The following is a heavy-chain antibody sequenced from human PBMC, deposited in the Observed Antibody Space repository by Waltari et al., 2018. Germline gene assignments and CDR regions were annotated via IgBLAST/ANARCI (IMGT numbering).Heavy chain of an antibody. V-gene: IGHV4-38-2*01. J-gene: IGHJ5*02. CDR3: ARLLVGATTGWFDP. CDR1: GYSISSGYY. Sequence: QVQLQESGPGLVKPSETLSLTCAVSGYSISSGYYRGWIRQPPGKGLEWIGSIYHSGSTYYNPSLKSRVTISVDTSKNQFSLKLSSVTAADTAVYYCARLLVGATTGWFDPWGQGTLVTVSS. D-gene: IGHD1-26*01. CDR2: IYHSGST.